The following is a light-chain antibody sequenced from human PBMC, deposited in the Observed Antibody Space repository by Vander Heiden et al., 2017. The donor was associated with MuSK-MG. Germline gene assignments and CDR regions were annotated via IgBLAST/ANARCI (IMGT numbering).Light chain of an antibody. CDR2: GTS. CDR1: SSNIGTNN. V-gene: IGLV1-44*01. Sequence: QSVLTQSPSASGTPGQRVTISCSGSSSNIGTNNVQWYQHLPGAAPKFLSYGTSQRPSGVPDRFSGSKSGTSASLDISGLQSEDEAHYYCATWDDSLNAWVFGGGTQLTVL. J-gene: IGLJ3*02. CDR3: ATWDDSLNAWV.